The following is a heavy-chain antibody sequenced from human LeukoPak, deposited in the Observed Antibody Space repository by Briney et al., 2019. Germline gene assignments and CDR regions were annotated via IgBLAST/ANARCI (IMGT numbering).Heavy chain of an antibody. Sequence: ASVKVSCKASGYTFISYDINWVRQATGQGLEWMGWMNPNSGNTVYAQKFQGRVTMTRNTSISTAYMELSSLRSEDTAVYYCARGLWGSSSWTDHYYYYMDVWGKGTTVTISS. CDR1: GYTFISYD. J-gene: IGHJ6*03. V-gene: IGHV1-8*01. D-gene: IGHD6-13*01. CDR2: MNPNSGNT. CDR3: ARGLWGSSSWTDHYYYYMDV.